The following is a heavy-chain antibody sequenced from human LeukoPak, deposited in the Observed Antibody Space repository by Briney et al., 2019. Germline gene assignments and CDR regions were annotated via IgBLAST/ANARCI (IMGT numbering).Heavy chain of an antibody. CDR2: NYSNDDK. D-gene: IGHD5-12*01. CDR1: GFSLSTSGPG. CDR3: AGSYGDYDDVNNCFDP. Sequence: SSPTLVITAQTLTVTCSCSGFSLSTSGPGVGWIRQPPGKALEWLTLNYSNDDKRYSPSLKSRLTISKDTSKNQVVLTMTLMDPVDTATYYCAGSYGDYDDVNNCFDPWGQGTLVTVSS. V-gene: IGHV2-5*01. J-gene: IGHJ5*02.